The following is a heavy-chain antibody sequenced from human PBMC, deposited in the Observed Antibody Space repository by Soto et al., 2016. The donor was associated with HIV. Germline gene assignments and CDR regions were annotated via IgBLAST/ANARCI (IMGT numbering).Heavy chain of an antibody. CDR3: ARDWVGGRMNYYYGLDV. Sequence: VQLVESGGDVVQPGRSLRLSCAGSGFTFTSFGMHWVRQAPGKGLQWVSSIWYDGTNRYYSDSVKGRFTISRDNSKNTLYLQMSNLRAEDTATYYCARDWVGGRMNYYYGLDVVGQRDHRXRXF. V-gene: IGHV3-33*01. CDR1: GFTFTSFG. CDR2: IWYDGTNR. D-gene: IGHD3-10*01. J-gene: IGHJ6*04.